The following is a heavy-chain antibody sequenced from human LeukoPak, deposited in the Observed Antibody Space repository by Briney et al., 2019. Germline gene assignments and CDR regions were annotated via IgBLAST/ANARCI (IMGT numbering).Heavy chain of an antibody. CDR3: ARDLRKTIFGVVRYGMDV. CDR1: GGSISSYY. J-gene: IGHJ6*02. V-gene: IGHV4-4*07. Sequence: SETLSLTCTVSGGSISSYYWSWIRQPAGKGLEWIGRIYTSGSTNYNPSLKSRVTMSVDTSKNQFSLKLSSVTAADTAVYYCARDLRKTIFGVVRYGMDVWGQGTTGTVSS. CDR2: IYTSGST. D-gene: IGHD3-3*01.